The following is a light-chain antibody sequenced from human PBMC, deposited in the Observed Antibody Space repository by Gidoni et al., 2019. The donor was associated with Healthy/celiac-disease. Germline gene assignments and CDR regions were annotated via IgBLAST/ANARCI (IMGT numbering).Light chain of an antibody. CDR2: DVS. Sequence: SPGQSITISCTGTSSDVGGYNYVSWYQQHPGKAPKLMIYDVSNRPSGVSNRFSGSKSGNTASLTISGLQAEDEADYYCSSYTSSSVYVFGTGTKVTVL. V-gene: IGLV2-14*04. CDR1: SSDVGGYNY. CDR3: SSYTSSSVYV. J-gene: IGLJ1*01.